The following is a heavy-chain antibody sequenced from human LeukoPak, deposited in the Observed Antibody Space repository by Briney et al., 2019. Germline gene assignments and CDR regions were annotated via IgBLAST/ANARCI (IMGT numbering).Heavy chain of an antibody. V-gene: IGHV3-33*01. CDR1: GFTFSSYG. J-gene: IGHJ4*02. CDR3: ARDLGSDFWSGWGFDY. D-gene: IGHD3-3*01. CDR2: IWYDGSNK. Sequence: GGSLRLSCAASGFTFSSYGMHWVRQAPGKGLEWVAVIWYDGSNKYYADSVKGRFTISRDNSKNTLYLQMNSLRAEDTAVYYCARDLGSDFWSGWGFDYWGQGTLVTVSS.